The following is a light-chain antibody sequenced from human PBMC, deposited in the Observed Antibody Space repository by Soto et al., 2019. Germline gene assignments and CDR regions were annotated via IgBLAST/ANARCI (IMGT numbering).Light chain of an antibody. CDR1: QSVSRF. CDR2: DAS. J-gene: IGKJ4*01. V-gene: IGKV3-11*01. Sequence: EVQLTQFPVTLSLSPGDRASLSCRASQSVSRFVAWYQQKPGQAPRLLIYDASNRATGVPARFSGSGSGTDFTLTISSREPEDFAVYYCQQRSDWLTFGGGNKVELK. CDR3: QQRSDWLT.